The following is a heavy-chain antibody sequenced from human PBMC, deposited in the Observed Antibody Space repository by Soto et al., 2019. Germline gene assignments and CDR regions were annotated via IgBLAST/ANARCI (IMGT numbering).Heavy chain of an antibody. Sequence: PGGSLRLSCAASGFTFSSYSMNWVRQAPGKGLEWVSYISPSSSTTYHADSVKGRFTISRDNAMNSLYLQMNGLRDEDTAVYYCARRYGDYEGDDYLGQGTLVTVSS. CDR2: ISPSSSTT. D-gene: IGHD4-17*01. CDR1: GFTFSSYS. J-gene: IGHJ4*02. CDR3: ARRYGDYEGDDY. V-gene: IGHV3-48*02.